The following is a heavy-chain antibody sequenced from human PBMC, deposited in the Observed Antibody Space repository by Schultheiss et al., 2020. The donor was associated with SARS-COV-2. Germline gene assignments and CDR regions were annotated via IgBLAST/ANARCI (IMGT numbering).Heavy chain of an antibody. V-gene: IGHV5-51*01. CDR2: VYPGGSDT. CDR1: GFTFSSYS. J-gene: IGHJ5*01. CDR3: AKLSTVPSGAWFDS. D-gene: IGHD4-11*01. Sequence: GGSLRLSCAASGFTFSSYSMNWVRQAPGKGLEWMGIVYPGGSDTIYSPSFQGQVSISADKSISTAFLQWTSLKASDTALYYCAKLSTVPSGAWFDSWGQGILVTVSS.